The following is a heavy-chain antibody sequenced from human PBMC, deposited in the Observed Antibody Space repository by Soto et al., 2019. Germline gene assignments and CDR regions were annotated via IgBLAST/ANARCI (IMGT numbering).Heavy chain of an antibody. CDR3: ARVKLGWFDP. V-gene: IGHV4-59*01. CDR1: GGSISSYY. Sequence: SETLSLTCTVSGGSISSYYWSWIRQPPGKGLEWIGYIYYSGSTNYNPSFKSRVTISVDTSKNQFSLKLSSVTAADTAVYYCARVKLGWFDPWGQGTLVTVSS. CDR2: IYYSGST. D-gene: IGHD3-16*01. J-gene: IGHJ5*02.